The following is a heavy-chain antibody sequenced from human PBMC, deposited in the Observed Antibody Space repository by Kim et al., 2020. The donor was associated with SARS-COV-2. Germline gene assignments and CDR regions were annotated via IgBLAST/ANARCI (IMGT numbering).Heavy chain of an antibody. Sequence: SETLSLTCTVSGGSISSYYWSWIRQPPGKGLDWIGYIYYSGSTNYNPSLQSRVTMSVDTSKNQCSLKLSSVTAADTAVYYCARGRGWFYPDYWGQGTLVTVSS. CDR1: GGSISSYY. CDR3: ARGRGWFYPDY. V-gene: IGHV4-59*13. CDR2: IYYSGST. J-gene: IGHJ4*02. D-gene: IGHD2-15*01.